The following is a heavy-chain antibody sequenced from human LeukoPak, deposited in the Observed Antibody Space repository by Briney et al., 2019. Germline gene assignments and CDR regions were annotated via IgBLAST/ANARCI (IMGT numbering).Heavy chain of an antibody. CDR1: GFTFSSYA. V-gene: IGHV3-23*01. CDR2: ISGSGGST. Sequence: GGSLRLSCAASGFTFSSYAMSWVRQAPGKGLEWVSAISGSGGSTYYADSVKGRFTISRDNSKNTLYLQMNSLRAEDTAVYYCAKDRRYSSSWYGSYFDYWGQGTLVTVSS. CDR3: AKDRRYSSSWYGSYFDY. J-gene: IGHJ4*02. D-gene: IGHD6-13*01.